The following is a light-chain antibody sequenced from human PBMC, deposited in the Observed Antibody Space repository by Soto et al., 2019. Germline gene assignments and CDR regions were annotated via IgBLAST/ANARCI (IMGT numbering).Light chain of an antibody. CDR2: DAS. CDR1: QSVGSF. CDR3: HQYNNWPSWT. Sequence: EKVMTQSPATLSMSPGERATLSCRASQSVGSFLAWYQQKPGQPPRRLIYDASSRATGIPARFSGSGSGTEFTLTISSLQYEDFAVYYCHQYNNWPSWTFGQGTKVE. J-gene: IGKJ1*01. V-gene: IGKV3-15*01.